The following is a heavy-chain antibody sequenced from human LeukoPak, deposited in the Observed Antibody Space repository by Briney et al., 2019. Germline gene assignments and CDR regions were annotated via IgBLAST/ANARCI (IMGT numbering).Heavy chain of an antibody. J-gene: IGHJ6*03. CDR2: IYHSGST. D-gene: IGHD3-3*01. CDR1: GYSISSGYY. CDR3: ARVPDDWRYYYYMDV. Sequence: SETLSLTCAVSGYSISSGYYWGWIRQPPGKGLEWIGSIYHSGSTYYNPSLKSRVTISVDTSKNQFSLKLSSVTAADPAVYYCARVPDDWRYYYYMDVWGKGTTVTVSS. V-gene: IGHV4-38-2*01.